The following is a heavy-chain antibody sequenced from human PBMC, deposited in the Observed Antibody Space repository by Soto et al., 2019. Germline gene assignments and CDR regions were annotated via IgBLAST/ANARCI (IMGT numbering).Heavy chain of an antibody. J-gene: IGHJ5*02. CDR3: GKYFTHTVGGVDP. CDR1: GFSFSSCA. Sequence: GGSLRLSCAASGFSFSSCAMSWVRQAPGKGLEWGSSSSGGGSTTYYADSVQGRFTVSRDNSKNTLYLQMNSLRADDTAIYYCGKYFTHTVGGVDPWGQGTPVTVSP. CDR2: SSGGGSTT. D-gene: IGHD3-16*01. V-gene: IGHV3-23*01.